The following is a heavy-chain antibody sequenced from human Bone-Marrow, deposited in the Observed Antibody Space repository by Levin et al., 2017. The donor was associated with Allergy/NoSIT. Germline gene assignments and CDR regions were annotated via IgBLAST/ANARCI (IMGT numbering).Heavy chain of an antibody. Sequence: GESLKISCAASGFTFNNYVMTWVRQAPGKGLEWVAVISGAGGGTYYADSVKGRFTISRDNFKNTVYLQMDSLRADDTAVYYCAKKATAWGSTMAYFDSWGQGTLVTVSS. J-gene: IGHJ4*02. D-gene: IGHD3-16*01. CDR2: ISGAGGGT. CDR3: AKKATAWGSTMAYFDS. CDR1: GFTFNNYV. V-gene: IGHV3-23*01.